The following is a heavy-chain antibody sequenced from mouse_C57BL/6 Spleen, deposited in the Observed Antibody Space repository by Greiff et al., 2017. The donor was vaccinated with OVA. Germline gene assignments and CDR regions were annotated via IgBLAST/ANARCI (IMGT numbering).Heavy chain of an antibody. CDR1: GYTFTSYW. CDR3: ARSGTVVAHWYFDV. J-gene: IGHJ1*03. CDR2: IDPSDSET. D-gene: IGHD1-1*01. Sequence: QVQLQQSGAELVRPGSSVKLSCKASGYTFTSYWMHWVKQRPIQGLEWIGNIDPSDSETHYNQKFKDKATLTVDKSSSTAYMQLSSLTSEDSAVYYCARSGTVVAHWYFDVWGTGTTVTVSS. V-gene: IGHV1-52*01.